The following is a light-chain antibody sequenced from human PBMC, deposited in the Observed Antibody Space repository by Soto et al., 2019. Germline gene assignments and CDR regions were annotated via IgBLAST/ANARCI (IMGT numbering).Light chain of an antibody. V-gene: IGLV2-8*01. CDR2: EVS. CDR1: SSDVGGYNY. Sequence: LTQPPSASGSPGQSVTISCTGTSSDVGGYNYVSWYQQHPGKAPKLMIYEVSKRPSGVPDRFSGSKSGNTASLTVSGLQAEDEADYYCSSYEGSNTFVFGTGTKVTVL. CDR3: SSYEGSNTFV. J-gene: IGLJ1*01.